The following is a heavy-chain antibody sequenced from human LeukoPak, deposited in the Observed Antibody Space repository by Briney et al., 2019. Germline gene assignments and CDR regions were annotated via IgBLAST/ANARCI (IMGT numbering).Heavy chain of an antibody. J-gene: IGHJ6*02. V-gene: IGHV4-34*01. CDR3: ARMSSSWGYYYYGMDV. Sequence: ASETLSLTCTVSGGSISSYYWSWIRQPPGKGLEWIGEINHSGSTNYNPSLKSRVTISVDTSKNQFSLKLSSVTAADTAVYYCARMSSSWGYYYYGMDVWGQGTTVTVSS. D-gene: IGHD6-13*01. CDR1: GGSISSYY. CDR2: INHSGST.